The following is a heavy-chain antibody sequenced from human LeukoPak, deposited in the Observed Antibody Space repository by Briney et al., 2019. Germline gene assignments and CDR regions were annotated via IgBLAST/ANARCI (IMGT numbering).Heavy chain of an antibody. CDR3: ARATEYYDYAWGSYYFDY. D-gene: IGHD3-16*01. Sequence: GGSLRLSCAASGFTFSSYAMSWVRQAPGKGLECISGFSGSGGSTYYADSVKGRFTISRDNAKNTLYLQMNSLRAEDTAVYYCARATEYYDYAWGSYYFDYWGQGTLVTVSS. V-gene: IGHV3-23*01. CDR1: GFTFSSYA. J-gene: IGHJ4*02. CDR2: FSGSGGST.